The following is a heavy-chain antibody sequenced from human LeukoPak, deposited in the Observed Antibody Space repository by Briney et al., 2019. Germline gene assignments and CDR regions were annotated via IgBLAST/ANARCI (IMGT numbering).Heavy chain of an antibody. CDR3: ARHPRDDYGGFGLES. Sequence: TETLPLTCSVSGGSIRSNRHHWLWIRQPPRKGLEWIGTLYYNGSTYLNPSLKSRVTISVDTSRNHFSLSLNSVTAAHTATYYCARHPRDDYGGFGLESWGQGILVSVYS. J-gene: IGHJ4*02. CDR2: LYYNGST. CDR1: GGSIRSNRHH. V-gene: IGHV4-39*01. D-gene: IGHD4-23*01.